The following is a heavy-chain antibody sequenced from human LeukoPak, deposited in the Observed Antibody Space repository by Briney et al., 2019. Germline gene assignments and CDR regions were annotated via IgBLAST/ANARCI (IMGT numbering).Heavy chain of an antibody. CDR3: ARLADIVVVVAATTGGFDY. CDR2: IYYSGST. Sequence: SETLSLTCTVSGGSISSSSYYWGGIRQPPGKGLEWIGSIYYSGSTYYNPSLKSRVTISVDTSKNQFSLKLSSVTAADTAVYYCARLADIVVVVAATTGGFDYWGQGTLVTVSS. D-gene: IGHD2-15*01. V-gene: IGHV4-39*01. CDR1: GGSISSSSYY. J-gene: IGHJ4*02.